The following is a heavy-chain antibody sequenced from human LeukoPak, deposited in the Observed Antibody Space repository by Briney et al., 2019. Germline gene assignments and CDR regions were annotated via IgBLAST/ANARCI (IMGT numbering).Heavy chain of an antibody. CDR1: GYSISSGYY. V-gene: IGHV4-38-2*01. J-gene: IGHJ4*02. D-gene: IGHD5-18*01. CDR2: IYYSGSP. Sequence: SETLSLTCSVSGYSISSGYYWGWIRQPPGKGLEWIGSIYYSGSPYYNPSLKSRVTISVDTSKNQFSLKLSSVTAADTAAYYCARQRWNTAMGNFDYWGQGTLVTVSS. CDR3: ARQRWNTAMGNFDY.